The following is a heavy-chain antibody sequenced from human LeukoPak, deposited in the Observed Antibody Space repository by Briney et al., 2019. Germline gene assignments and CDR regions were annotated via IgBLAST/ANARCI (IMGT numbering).Heavy chain of an antibody. CDR2: ICISEST. Sequence: PSETLSLTCTVSGGSISDFCWSWIRQPAGKGLEWIGRICISESTNYNPSLESRVIMSEDTSQNQFSLRLTSVTAADTAVYYCARIRRDSGDWYADDYWGQGTLVTVSS. V-gene: IGHV4-4*07. D-gene: IGHD6-19*01. J-gene: IGHJ4*02. CDR3: ARIRRDSGDWYADDY. CDR1: GGSISDFC.